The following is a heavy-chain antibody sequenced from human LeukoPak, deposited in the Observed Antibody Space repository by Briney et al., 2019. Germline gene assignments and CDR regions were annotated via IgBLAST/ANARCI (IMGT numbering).Heavy chain of an antibody. D-gene: IGHD2-15*01. V-gene: IGHV3-21*01. CDR3: ARDKWELLLLDY. CDR1: GFTFSCYS. J-gene: IGHJ4*02. CDR2: ISSSGSHI. Sequence: GGSLRLSCAVSGFTFSCYSMNWIRQAPGKGLEWVSSISSSGSHIYYPDSVKGRFTISRDNAKNSLYLQMNSLRAEDTAVYYCARDKWELLLLDYWGQGTLVTVSS.